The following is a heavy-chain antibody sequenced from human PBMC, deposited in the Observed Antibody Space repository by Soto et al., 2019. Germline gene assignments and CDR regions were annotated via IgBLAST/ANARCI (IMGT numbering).Heavy chain of an antibody. CDR1: GGSFSGYY. V-gene: IGHV4-34*01. J-gene: IGHJ3*02. Sequence: NPSETLSLTCAVYGGSFSGYYWSWIRQPPGKGLEWIGEINHSGSTNYNPSLKSRVTISVDTSKNQFSLKLSSVTAADTAVYYCARRTIKLLWFGELLSGDAFDIWGQGTMVTVSS. CDR3: ARRTIKLLWFGELLSGDAFDI. CDR2: INHSGST. D-gene: IGHD3-10*01.